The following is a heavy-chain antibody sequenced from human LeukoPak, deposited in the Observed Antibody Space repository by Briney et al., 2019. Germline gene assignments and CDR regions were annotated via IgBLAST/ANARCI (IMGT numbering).Heavy chain of an antibody. D-gene: IGHD6-13*01. J-gene: IGHJ4*02. CDR1: GFSFSNYG. Sequence: GGSLRLSCAASGFSFSNYGMSWVRQAPGEGLEWVSTICGSGTSTYYTDSVKGRFTISRDNPKNAQHLQMNSLRAEDTAVYYCAKAIAATGRWWIFDYWGQGTLVTVSS. CDR3: AKAIAATGRWWIFDY. CDR2: ICGSGTST. V-gene: IGHV3-23*01.